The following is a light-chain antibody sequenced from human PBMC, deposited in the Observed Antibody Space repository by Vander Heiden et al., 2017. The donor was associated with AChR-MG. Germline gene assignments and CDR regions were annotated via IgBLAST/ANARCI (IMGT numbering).Light chain of an antibody. CDR3: QQDGNSPLT. CDR2: GAS. V-gene: IGKV3-20*01. J-gene: IGKJ4*01. Sequence: EVVLTQSLGTLSLSPGERATLSCKASQRVNDNHLAWYQQKLGQTPRLLIHGASSSATGIPDRFSGSGSGTDFTLTISRLEPEDFAVYYCQQDGNSPLTFGGGTRVEI. CDR1: QRVNDNH.